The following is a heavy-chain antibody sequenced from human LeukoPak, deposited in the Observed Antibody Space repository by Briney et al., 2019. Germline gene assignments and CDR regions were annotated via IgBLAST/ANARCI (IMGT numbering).Heavy chain of an antibody. D-gene: IGHD1-26*01. V-gene: IGHV4-30-4*01. CDR1: GGSISSGDYY. Sequence: SETLSLTCTVSGGSISSGDYYWSWSRQPPGKGLEWIGYIYYSGSTYYNPSLKSRVTISVDTSKNQFSLKLSSVTAADTAVYYCARDPGTSFDYWGHGTLVTVSS. CDR2: IYYSGST. CDR3: ARDPGTSFDY. J-gene: IGHJ4*01.